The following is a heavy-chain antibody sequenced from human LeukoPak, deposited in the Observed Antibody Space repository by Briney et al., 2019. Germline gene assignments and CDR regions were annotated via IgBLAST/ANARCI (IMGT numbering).Heavy chain of an antibody. CDR2: VHYTGST. D-gene: IGHD2-2*01. CDR3: ARESILGYCSSTSCYPPSYYYYGMDV. V-gene: IGHV4-59*01. CDR1: GGSFSPYY. J-gene: IGHJ6*02. Sequence: SETLSLTCTVSGGSFSPYYWNWIRQPPGKGLEWIGYVHYTGSTNYNPSLRSRIAISVATSKNQFSLRLNSVTAADTAVYYCARESILGYCSSTSCYPPSYYYYGMDVWGQGTTVTVSS.